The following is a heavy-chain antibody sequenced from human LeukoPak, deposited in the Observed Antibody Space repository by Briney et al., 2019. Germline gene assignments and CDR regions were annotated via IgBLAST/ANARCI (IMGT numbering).Heavy chain of an antibody. V-gene: IGHV3-9*01. D-gene: IGHD5-12*01. Sequence: QSGGSLRLSCAASGFTFDDYAMHWVRQAPGKGLEWVSGISWNSGSIGYADSVRGRFTVSRDNAKNSLYLQMNSLRAEDTAVYYCARKYSRYNSVDYWGQGTLVTVSS. CDR1: GFTFDDYA. CDR3: ARKYSRYNSVDY. CDR2: ISWNSGSI. J-gene: IGHJ4*02.